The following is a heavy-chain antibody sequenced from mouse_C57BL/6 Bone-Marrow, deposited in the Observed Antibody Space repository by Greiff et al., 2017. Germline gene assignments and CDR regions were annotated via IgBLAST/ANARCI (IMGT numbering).Heavy chain of an antibody. Sequence: QVQLQQPGAELVKPGASVKMSCKASGYTFTSFWITWVKQRPGQGLEWIGDIYPGSGSTNYNEKFKSKATLTVDTSSSTAYMQLSSLTSEDSAVYYCARLGYGSSYYAMDYWGQGTSVTVSS. D-gene: IGHD1-1*01. V-gene: IGHV1-55*01. CDR2: IYPGSGST. J-gene: IGHJ4*01. CDR1: GYTFTSFW. CDR3: ARLGYGSSYYAMDY.